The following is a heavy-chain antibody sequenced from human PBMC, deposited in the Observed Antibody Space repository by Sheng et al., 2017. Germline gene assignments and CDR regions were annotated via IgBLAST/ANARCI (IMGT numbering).Heavy chain of an antibody. J-gene: IGHJ4*02. CDR3: ARHDGYAGVDY. V-gene: IGHV4-34*01. Sequence: QVQLQQWGAGLLKPSETLSLTCAVYGGSFSGYYWSWIRQPPGKGLEWIGEINHSGSTNYNPSLKSRVTISVDRSKKQFSLKLSSVTAADTAVYYCARHDGYAGVDYWGQGTLVTVSS. CDR2: INHSGST. D-gene: IGHD5-12*01. CDR1: GGSFSGYY.